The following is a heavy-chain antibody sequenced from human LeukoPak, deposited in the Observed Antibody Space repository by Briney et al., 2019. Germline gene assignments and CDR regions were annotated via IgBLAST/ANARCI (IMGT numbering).Heavy chain of an antibody. V-gene: IGHV3-48*01. Sequence: GGSLRLSCAASGFTFSSYSMNWVRQAPGKGLEWASYISSSSSTIYYADSVKGRFTISRDNSKNTLYLQMNSLRAEDTAVYYCAKLYYYDSSGYYLGGDAFDIWGQGTMVTVSS. D-gene: IGHD3-22*01. J-gene: IGHJ3*02. CDR1: GFTFSSYS. CDR2: ISSSSSTI. CDR3: AKLYYYDSSGYYLGGDAFDI.